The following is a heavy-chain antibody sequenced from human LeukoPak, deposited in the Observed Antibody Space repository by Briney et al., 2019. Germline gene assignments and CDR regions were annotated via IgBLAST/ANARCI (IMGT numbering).Heavy chain of an antibody. Sequence: PGGSLRLSCAASGFTSSSYAMTWVRQAPGKGLEWVSVFSGSGGRTYYADSVKGRFTISRDNPKNTLYLRMNTLRAEDTAVYYCAKNRGEVMSSRVGCDYWGQGALVTVSS. J-gene: IGHJ4*02. CDR1: GFTSSSYA. CDR3: AKNRGEVMSSRVGCDY. D-gene: IGHD3-16*01. CDR2: FSGSGGRT. V-gene: IGHV3-23*01.